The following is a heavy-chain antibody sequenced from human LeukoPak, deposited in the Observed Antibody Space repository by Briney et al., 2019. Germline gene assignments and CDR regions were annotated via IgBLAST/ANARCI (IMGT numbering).Heavy chain of an antibody. CDR2: ISSSSSYI. Sequence: GGSLRLSCAASGFTFSIYSMNWVRQAPGKGLEWVSSISSSSSYIYYADSVKGRFTISRDNAKNSLYLQMNSLRAEDTAVYYCARVRYSSGWDAFDIWGQGTMVTVSS. D-gene: IGHD6-19*01. V-gene: IGHV3-21*01. CDR1: GFTFSIYS. J-gene: IGHJ3*02. CDR3: ARVRYSSGWDAFDI.